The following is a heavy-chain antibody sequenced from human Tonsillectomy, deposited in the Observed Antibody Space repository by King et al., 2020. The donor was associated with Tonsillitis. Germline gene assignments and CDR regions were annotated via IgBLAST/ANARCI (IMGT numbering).Heavy chain of an antibody. V-gene: IGHV3-23*04. Sequence: VQLVESGGGLVQPGGSLRLSCAASGFTFSTYAMSWVRQAPGKGLEWVSFISSSDGSTNYADTVKGRFPISRDNSKNILFLPVDSLRAEDTAVYYCVIPLRGVGLSADAFDIWGQGTTVTVSS. CDR3: VIPLRGVGLSADAFDI. D-gene: IGHD3-10*01. CDR2: ISSSDGST. J-gene: IGHJ3*02. CDR1: GFTFSTYA.